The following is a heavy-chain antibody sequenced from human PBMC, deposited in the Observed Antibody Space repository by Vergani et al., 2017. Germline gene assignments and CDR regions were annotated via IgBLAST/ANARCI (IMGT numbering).Heavy chain of an antibody. V-gene: IGHV3-43D*03. D-gene: IGHD3-10*01. Sequence: EVQLVESGGVVVQPGGSLRLSCAASGFTFDDYAMHWVRQAPGTGLEWVSLISWDGGSTYYADSVKGRFTISRDNSKNSLYLQMNSLRAEDTALYYCAKTASPYGSGNYYYYYYYGMDVWGQGTTVTVSS. J-gene: IGHJ6*02. CDR1: GFTFDDYA. CDR2: ISWDGGST. CDR3: AKTASPYGSGNYYYYYYYGMDV.